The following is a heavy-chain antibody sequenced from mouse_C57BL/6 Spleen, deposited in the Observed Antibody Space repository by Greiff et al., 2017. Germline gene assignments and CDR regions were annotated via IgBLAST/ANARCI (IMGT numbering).Heavy chain of an antibody. CDR3: AIIYGSSYDFDY. J-gene: IGHJ2*01. CDR2: IYPSDSET. CDR1: GYTFTSYW. V-gene: IGHV1-61*01. Sequence: QVQLQQPGAELVRPGSSVKLSCKASGYTFTSYWMDWVKQRPGQGLEWIGNIYPSDSETHYTQKFKDKATLTVDKSSSTAYMQLSSLTSEDSAVYYCAIIYGSSYDFDYWGQGTTLTVSS. D-gene: IGHD1-1*01.